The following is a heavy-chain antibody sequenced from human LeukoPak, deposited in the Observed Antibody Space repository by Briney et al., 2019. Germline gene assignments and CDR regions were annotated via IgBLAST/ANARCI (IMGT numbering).Heavy chain of an antibody. D-gene: IGHD2-21*02. CDR1: GFTFSSYG. J-gene: IGHJ4*02. V-gene: IGHV3-30*18. CDR3: AKIPGPVTPALY. CDR2: ISYDGSNK. Sequence: GGSLRLSCAASGFTFSSYGMHWVRQAPGKGLEWVAVISYDGSNKYYADSVKGRFTISRDNSKNTLYLQMNSLRAEDTAVYYCAKIPGPVTPALYWGQGTLVTVSS.